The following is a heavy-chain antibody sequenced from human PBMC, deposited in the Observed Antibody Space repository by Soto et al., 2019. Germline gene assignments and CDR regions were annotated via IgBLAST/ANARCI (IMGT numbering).Heavy chain of an antibody. CDR2: IYYSGST. J-gene: IGHJ6*02. V-gene: IGHV4-39*01. Sequence: SETLSLTCTVSGGSISSSSHYWGWIRQPPGKGLEWIGSIYYSGSTYYNPSLKSRVTISVDTSKNQFSLKLSSVTAADTAVYYCAGPTTVTTFPNNYYYGMDVWGQGTTVTVSS. CDR1: GGSISSSSHY. D-gene: IGHD4-17*01. CDR3: AGPTTVTTFPNNYYYGMDV.